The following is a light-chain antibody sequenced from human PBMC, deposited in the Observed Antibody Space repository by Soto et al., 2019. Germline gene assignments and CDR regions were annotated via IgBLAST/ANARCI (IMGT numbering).Light chain of an antibody. CDR3: QQYNNWPLT. J-gene: IGKJ3*01. Sequence: EIVMTQSPATLSVSPGERATLSCRASQSVSSNLAWYQQKPGQAPRLLIYGASTRATGIPARFSGSGSGTDFTLTISSLQSEDFAVYYCQQYNNWPLTFGPGTQVDIK. V-gene: IGKV3-15*01. CDR1: QSVSSN. CDR2: GAS.